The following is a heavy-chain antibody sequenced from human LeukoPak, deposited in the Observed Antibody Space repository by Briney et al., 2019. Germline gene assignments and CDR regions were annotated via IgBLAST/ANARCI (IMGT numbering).Heavy chain of an antibody. CDR1: GGSISSSSYY. CDR2: IYYSGST. Sequence: PETLSLTCTVSGGSISSSSYYWGWIRQPPGKGLEWIGSIYYSGSTYYNPSLKSRVTISVDTSKNQFSLKLSSVTAADTAVYYCASSARSETAGPYWYFDLWGRGTLVTVSS. J-gene: IGHJ2*01. CDR3: ASSARSETAGPYWYFDL. D-gene: IGHD6-13*01. V-gene: IGHV4-39*01.